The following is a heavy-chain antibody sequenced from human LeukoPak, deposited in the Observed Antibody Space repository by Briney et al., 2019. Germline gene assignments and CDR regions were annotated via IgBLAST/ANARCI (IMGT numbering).Heavy chain of an antibody. J-gene: IGHJ3*02. CDR2: IHYNGNT. CDR3: ARSSGHYRSQI. Sequence: PSETLSLTCTDSSASISSYYWSWIRQTPGQGLQWIGWIHYNGNTNYNPPLKSRVTMSSDMSKNQFSLNLRSVTAADTALYYCARSSGHYRSQIWGQGTMVTVSS. CDR1: SASISSYY. D-gene: IGHD4-11*01. V-gene: IGHV4-59*01.